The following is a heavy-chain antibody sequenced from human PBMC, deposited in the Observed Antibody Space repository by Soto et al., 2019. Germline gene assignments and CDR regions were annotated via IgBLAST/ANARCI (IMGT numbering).Heavy chain of an antibody. CDR3: ARQSIPIGEVVARDGFDI. J-gene: IGHJ3*02. V-gene: IGHV4-39*01. Sequence: QLQLQESGPGLVKPSETLSLTCSVSGGSISSRSYYWAWIRQPPGKGLEWIGTFFFSGSTDYNPSRKSRVTISADTSKSQLSLKLGSVTAADTAVYYCARQSIPIGEVVARDGFDIWGQGTMVTVSS. D-gene: IGHD3-16*02. CDR2: FFFSGST. CDR1: GGSISSRSYY.